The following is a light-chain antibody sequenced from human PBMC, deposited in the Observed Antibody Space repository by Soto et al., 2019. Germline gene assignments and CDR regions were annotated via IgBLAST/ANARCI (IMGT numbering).Light chain of an antibody. V-gene: IGKV3-15*01. CDR3: QQYNDWMLS. CDR2: CAS. CDR1: QSIGSN. Sequence: EIVMTQSPATLSVYPGERATLXCRASQSIGSNFVWYQQKPAKAPRLLIYCASTRANDSPARFSASGSATAFTLTISSLQSEDFAVYYGQQYNDWMLSFGQGTKVDIK. J-gene: IGKJ1*01.